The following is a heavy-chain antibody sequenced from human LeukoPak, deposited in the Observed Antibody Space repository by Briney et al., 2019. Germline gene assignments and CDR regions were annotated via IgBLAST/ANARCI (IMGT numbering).Heavy chain of an antibody. Sequence: SETLSLTCAVYGGSFSGYYWSWIRQPPGKGLEWIGEINHSGSTNYNPSLKSRVTISVKTSKNQFSLKLSSVTAADTAVYYCARVTGYMIEDYFDYWGQGTLVTISS. D-gene: IGHD3-22*01. CDR2: INHSGST. V-gene: IGHV4-34*01. J-gene: IGHJ4*02. CDR1: GGSFSGYY. CDR3: ARVTGYMIEDYFDY.